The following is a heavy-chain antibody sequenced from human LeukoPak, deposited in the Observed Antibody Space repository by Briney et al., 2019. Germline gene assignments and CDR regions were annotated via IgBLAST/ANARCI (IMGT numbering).Heavy chain of an antibody. J-gene: IGHJ4*02. CDR2: INTNTGNP. D-gene: IGHD2-15*01. V-gene: IGHV7-4-1*02. CDR1: GYTFTGYY. Sequence: GASVKVSCKASGYTFTGYYMHWVRQAPGQGLEWMGWINTNTGNPTYAQGFTGRFVFSLDTSVSTAYLQISSLKAEDTAVYYCARGLPAVVVVAANPYYFDYWGQGTLVTVSS. CDR3: ARGLPAVVVVAANPYYFDY.